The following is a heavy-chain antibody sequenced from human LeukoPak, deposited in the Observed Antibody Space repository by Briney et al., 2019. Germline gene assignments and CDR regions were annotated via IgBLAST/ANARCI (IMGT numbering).Heavy chain of an antibody. CDR3: ARRMLLGFDY. V-gene: IGHV4-39*01. CDR1: GGSISSSSYY. CDR2: IYYSGST. Sequence: SETLSLTCTVSGGSISSSSYYWGWIRQPPGKGLEWIGSIYYSGSTYYNPSLKSRVTISVDTSKNQFSLKLSSVTAADTAVYYCARRMLLGFDYWGQGTLVPVSS. J-gene: IGHJ4*02. D-gene: IGHD2-15*01.